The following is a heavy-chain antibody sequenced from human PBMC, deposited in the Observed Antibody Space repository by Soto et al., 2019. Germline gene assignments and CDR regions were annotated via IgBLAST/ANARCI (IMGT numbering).Heavy chain of an antibody. D-gene: IGHD2-15*01. J-gene: IGHJ3*02. CDR1: GGSISSYY. CDR2: IYYSGST. V-gene: IGHV4-59*01. CDR3: AREGYCSGGSCYSEPPGDETDAFDI. Sequence: PSETLSLTCTVSGGSISSYYWSWIRQPPGKGLEWIGYIYYSGSTNYNPSLKSRVTISVDTSKNRFSLKLSSVTAADTAVYYCAREGYCSGGSCYSEPPGDETDAFDIWGQGTMVTVSS.